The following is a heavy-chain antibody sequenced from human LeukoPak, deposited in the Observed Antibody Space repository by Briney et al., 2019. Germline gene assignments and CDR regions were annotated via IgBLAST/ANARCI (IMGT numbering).Heavy chain of an antibody. CDR1: GGSISSYY. CDR3: ARGGYDSSGYALDY. D-gene: IGHD3-22*01. CDR2: IYYSGST. J-gene: IGHJ4*02. Sequence: SETLSLTCTVSGGSISSYYWSWIRQPPGKGLEWIGYIYYSGSTNYNPSLKSRVTISVDTSKNQFSLKLSTVTAADTAVYYCARGGYDSSGYALDYWGQGTLVTVSS. V-gene: IGHV4-59*01.